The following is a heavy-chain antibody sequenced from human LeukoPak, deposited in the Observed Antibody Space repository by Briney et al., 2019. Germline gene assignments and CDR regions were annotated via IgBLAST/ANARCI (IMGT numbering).Heavy chain of an antibody. CDR1: GYTFTSYG. Sequence: GASVKVSCKASGYTFTSYGISWVRQAPGQGLEWMGWISAYNGNTNYAQKLQGRVTMTTDTSTSTAYMELRSLRSDDTAVYYCARDFQTYQLPPPFDYWGQGTLVTVSS. CDR2: ISAYNGNT. J-gene: IGHJ4*02. CDR3: ARDFQTYQLPPPFDY. V-gene: IGHV1-18*01. D-gene: IGHD2-2*01.